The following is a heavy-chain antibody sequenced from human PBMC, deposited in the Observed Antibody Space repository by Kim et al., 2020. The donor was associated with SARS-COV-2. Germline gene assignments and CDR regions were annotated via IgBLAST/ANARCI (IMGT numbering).Heavy chain of an antibody. V-gene: IGHV3-30*03. CDR3: AGGRGGPYYYYYGMDV. D-gene: IGHD3-16*01. Sequence: VKGRFTSSRDNYKNTLYLQMNSLRAEDTAVYYCAGGRGGPYYYYYGMDVWGEGTTVTVSS. J-gene: IGHJ6*04.